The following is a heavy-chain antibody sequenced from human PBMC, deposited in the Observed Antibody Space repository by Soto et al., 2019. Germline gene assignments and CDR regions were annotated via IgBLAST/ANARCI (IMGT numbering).Heavy chain of an antibody. CDR2: FDPEDGET. D-gene: IGHD7-27*01. CDR3: ATATGVGVPRSTTGGLYYYYYYGMDV. CDR1: GYTLTELS. Sequence: ASVKVSCKVSGYTLTELSMHWVRQAPGKGLERMRGFDPEDGETIYAQKFQGRVTMTEDTSTDTAYMELSSLRSEDTAVYYCATATGVGVPRSTTGGLYYYYYYGMDVWGQGTTVTVSS. J-gene: IGHJ6*02. V-gene: IGHV1-24*01.